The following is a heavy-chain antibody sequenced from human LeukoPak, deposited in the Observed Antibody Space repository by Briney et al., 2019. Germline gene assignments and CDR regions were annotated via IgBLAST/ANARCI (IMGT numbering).Heavy chain of an antibody. V-gene: IGHV3-30*18. CDR1: GFTFSSYG. CDR2: ISYDGSNK. Sequence: PGGSLRLSCAASGFTFSSYGMHWVRQAPGKGLEWVAVISYDGSNKYYADSVKGRFTISRDNSKNTLYLQMNSLRAEDTAVYYCAKGGLHSYGTKLDYWGQGTLVTVSS. J-gene: IGHJ4*02. CDR3: AKGGLHSYGTKLDY. D-gene: IGHD5-18*01.